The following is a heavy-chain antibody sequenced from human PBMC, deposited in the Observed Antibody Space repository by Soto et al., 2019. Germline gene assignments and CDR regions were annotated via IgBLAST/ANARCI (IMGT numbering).Heavy chain of an antibody. CDR3: AKGRGYCSSTSCYVGSDY. V-gene: IGHV3-23*01. CDR2: INGGGSST. D-gene: IGHD2-2*01. Sequence: GGSLRLSCGGSGFTFSRFPMSWFRQAPGKGLEWVAGINGGGSSTSYADSVQGRFTISRDNSKNTLLLHMDRLTAEDTAVYYCAKGRGYCSSTSCYVGSDYWGQGTLVTVSS. CDR1: GFTFSRFP. J-gene: IGHJ4*02.